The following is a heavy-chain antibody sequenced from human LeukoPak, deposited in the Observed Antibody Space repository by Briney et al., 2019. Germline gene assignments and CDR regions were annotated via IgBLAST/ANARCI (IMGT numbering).Heavy chain of an antibody. D-gene: IGHD2-2*01. CDR2: INPNDGDT. J-gene: IGHJ4*02. Sequence: ASVKVSCKASGYTFTDYYMHWVRQAPGQGFEWMGWINPNDGDTNYAQKFQVRVTMTRDTSISTAHMEVSRLRSDDTAVYYCARANLLYCSSSTCLFDYWGQGTLVTVSS. V-gene: IGHV1-2*02. CDR3: ARANLLYCSSSTCLFDY. CDR1: GYTFTDYY.